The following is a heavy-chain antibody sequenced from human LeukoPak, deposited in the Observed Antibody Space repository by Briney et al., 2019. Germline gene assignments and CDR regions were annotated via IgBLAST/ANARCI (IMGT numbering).Heavy chain of an antibody. V-gene: IGHV3-7*01. CDR3: ARDSDSSGWYQVYDY. Sequence: PSETLSLTCTVSGYSISSGYYWGWIRQPPGKGLEWVANIKQDGSEKYYVDSVKGRFTISRDNAKNSLYLQMNSLRAEDTAVYYCARDSDSSGWYQVYDYWGQGTLVTVSS. CDR2: IKQDGSEK. CDR1: GYSISSGYY. J-gene: IGHJ4*02. D-gene: IGHD6-19*01.